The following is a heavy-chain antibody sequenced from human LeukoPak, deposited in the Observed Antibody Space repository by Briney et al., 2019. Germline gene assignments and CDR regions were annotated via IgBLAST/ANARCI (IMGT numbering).Heavy chain of an antibody. CDR1: GFTFSGSV. J-gene: IGHJ3*02. D-gene: IGHD6-13*01. Sequence: PGGSLRLSCAASGFTFSGSVMHWVRQAAGKGLEWVSRIRSKRNNYATAYAASVKGRFTISRDDSKNTVYLHMDALKTEDTALYYCSRLEDSSPIEVALDIWGQGTVVTVSS. V-gene: IGHV3-73*01. CDR3: SRLEDSSPIEVALDI. CDR2: IRSKRNNYAT.